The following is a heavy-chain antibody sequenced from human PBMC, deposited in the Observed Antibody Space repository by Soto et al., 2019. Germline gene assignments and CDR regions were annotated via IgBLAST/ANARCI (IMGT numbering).Heavy chain of an antibody. CDR1: GFIFSTYV. CDR3: SRAAGEAEINRFDI. CDR2: ILYDGSKE. Sequence: GGSLRLSCAGSGFIFSTYVMHWVRQAPGKGLEWVAVILYDGSKEFYADSVKGRFSISRDNSKNTLYLQMNTLRAEDTATYYCSRAAGEAEINRFDIWGQGSLVTVSS. V-gene: IGHV3-30*03. J-gene: IGHJ5*02. D-gene: IGHD3-10*01.